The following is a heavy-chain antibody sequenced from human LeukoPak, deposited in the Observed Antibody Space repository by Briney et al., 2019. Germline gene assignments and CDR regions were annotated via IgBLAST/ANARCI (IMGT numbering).Heavy chain of an antibody. J-gene: IGHJ6*02. Sequence: GGSLRLSCTASGFTFSNSGMNWVRQAPGKGLEWVSSIGSGTTYLYYAHSMKGRFTISRDNSKNTLSLQMNSLRAEDTAVYYCATLAAHYYGSAYGMDVRGQGTTVTVSS. CDR2: IGSGTTYL. CDR1: GFTFSNSG. D-gene: IGHD3-10*01. V-gene: IGHV3-21*04. CDR3: ATLAAHYYGSAYGMDV.